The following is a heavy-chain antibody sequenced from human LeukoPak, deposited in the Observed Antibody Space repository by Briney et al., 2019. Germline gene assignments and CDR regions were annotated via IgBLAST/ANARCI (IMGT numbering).Heavy chain of an antibody. Sequence: SETLSLTCTVSGGSTSSYYWSWIRQPPGKGLEWIGYIYYSGSTNYNPSLKSRVTISVDTSKNQFSLKLSSVTAADTAVYYCARAITRVLPREYYFDYWGQGTLVTVSS. CDR1: GGSTSSYY. CDR3: ARAITRVLPREYYFDY. D-gene: IGHD3-3*01. V-gene: IGHV4-59*08. CDR2: IYYSGST. J-gene: IGHJ4*02.